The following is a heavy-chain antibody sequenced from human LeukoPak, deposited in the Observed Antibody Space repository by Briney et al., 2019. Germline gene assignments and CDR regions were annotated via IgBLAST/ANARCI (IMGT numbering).Heavy chain of an antibody. CDR1: GGSISSYY. J-gene: IGHJ4*02. D-gene: IGHD4-17*01. CDR3: ATATSDYGDYIDY. CDR2: IYYSGST. V-gene: IGHV4-59*08. Sequence: MTSETLSLTCTVSGGSISSYYWSWIRQPPGKGLEWIGYIYYSGSTNYNPSLKSRVTISVDTSKNQFSLKLSSVTAADTAVYYCATATSDYGDYIDYWGQGTLVTVSS.